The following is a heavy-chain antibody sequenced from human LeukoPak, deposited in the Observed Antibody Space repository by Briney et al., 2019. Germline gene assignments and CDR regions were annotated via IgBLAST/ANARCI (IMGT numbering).Heavy chain of an antibody. CDR2: INPNSGGT. J-gene: IGHJ5*02. V-gene: IGHV1-2*02. CDR1: GYTFTGYY. D-gene: IGHD3-10*01. Sequence: ASVKVSCKASGYTFTGYYMHWVRQAPGQGREWMGWINPNSGGTNYAQKFQGRVTMTRDTSISTAYMELSRLRSDDTAVYYCARELLRVTMVRGVMRGRHNWFDPWGQGTLVTVSS. CDR3: ARELLRVTMVRGVMRGRHNWFDP.